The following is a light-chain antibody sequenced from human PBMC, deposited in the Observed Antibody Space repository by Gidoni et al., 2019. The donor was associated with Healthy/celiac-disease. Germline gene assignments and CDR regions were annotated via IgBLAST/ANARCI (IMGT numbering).Light chain of an antibody. CDR1: QSVSSY. J-gene: IGKJ4*01. CDR3: QQRSNWPPLT. CDR2: DAS. Sequence: DIVLTQSPATLSLSPGERATLSCRASQSVSSYLAWYQQKPGQAPRLLIYDASNRATGIPARFSVSGSGTDFTLTISSLEPEDFAVYYCQQRSNWPPLTFGGGTKVEIK. V-gene: IGKV3-11*01.